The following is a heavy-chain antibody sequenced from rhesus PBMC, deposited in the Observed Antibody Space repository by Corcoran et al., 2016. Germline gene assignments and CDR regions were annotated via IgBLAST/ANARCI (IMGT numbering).Heavy chain of an antibody. V-gene: IGHV1-111*02. CDR1: GYTFTDYY. D-gene: IGHD3-16*01. Sequence: EVQLVQSGAEVKKPGASVKISCKASGYTFTDYYLHWVRQAPGKGLEWMGRVVPKDVEAIHAQKFQDRSTSTADTSTDTAYMELGSLRSEDTAVYYCARGRVYSGRVGAFDFWGQGLRVTVSS. CDR2: VVPKDVEA. J-gene: IGHJ3*01. CDR3: ARGRVYSGRVGAFDF.